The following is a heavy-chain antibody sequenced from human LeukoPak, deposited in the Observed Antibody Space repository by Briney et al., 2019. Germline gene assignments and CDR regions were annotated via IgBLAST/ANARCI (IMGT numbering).Heavy chain of an antibody. J-gene: IGHJ6*02. D-gene: IGHD3-3*01. V-gene: IGHV1-69*13. Sequence: GASVKVSCKASGGTFSSYAISWVRQAPGQGLEWMGGIIPIFGTANYAQKFQGRVTITADESTSTAYMELSSLRSEDTAVYYCARDVSYYDFWSGYYTGRSLGMDVWGQGTTVTVSS. CDR3: ARDVSYYDFWSGYYTGRSLGMDV. CDR2: IIPIFGTA. CDR1: GGTFSSYA.